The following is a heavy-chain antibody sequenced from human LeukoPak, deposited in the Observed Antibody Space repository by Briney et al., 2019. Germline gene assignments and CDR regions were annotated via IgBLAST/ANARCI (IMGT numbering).Heavy chain of an antibody. D-gene: IGHD2-2*01. Sequence: PSETLSLTCTVSGGSISSSSYYWGWIRQPPGKGLEWIGSIYYSGSTYYNPSLKSRVTISVDTSKNQFSLKLSSVTAADTAVYYCARHKVCSSTSCYYLFDPLEDYYYGMDVWGQGTTVTVSS. CDR2: IYYSGST. CDR1: GGSISSSSYY. V-gene: IGHV4-39*01. CDR3: ARHKVCSSTSCYYLFDPLEDYYYGMDV. J-gene: IGHJ6*02.